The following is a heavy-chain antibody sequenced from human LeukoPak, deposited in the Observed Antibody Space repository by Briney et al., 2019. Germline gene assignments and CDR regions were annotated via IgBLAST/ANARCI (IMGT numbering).Heavy chain of an antibody. D-gene: IGHD3/OR15-3a*01. CDR1: GVTVSSNY. Sequence: PGGSLRLSCAASGVTVSSNYMNWVRQAPGKGLQWVASISSSSIYIYYADSVKGRFTISRDNAKNSLSLQMNSLRAEDTAVYYCAREQIEWGTSYYYYGMDVGGKGTRVTVPP. CDR2: ISSSSIYI. J-gene: IGHJ6*04. V-gene: IGHV3-21*01. CDR3: AREQIEWGTSYYYYGMDV.